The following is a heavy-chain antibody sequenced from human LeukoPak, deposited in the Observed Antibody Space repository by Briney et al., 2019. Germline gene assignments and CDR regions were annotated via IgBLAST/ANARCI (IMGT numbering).Heavy chain of an antibody. J-gene: IGHJ6*03. D-gene: IGHD3-9*01. CDR1: GYTFTGDY. CDR2: INPNSGGT. V-gene: IGHV1-2*02. CDR3: ARRGDGYYVILTRYSLWLYYMDV. Sequence: ASVKVSCKASGYTFTGDYTHWVRQAPGQGLEWMGWINPNSGGTNYAQKFQGRVTMTRDTSISTAYMELSRLRSDDTAVYYCARRGDGYYVILTRYSLWLYYMDVWGKGTTVTVSS.